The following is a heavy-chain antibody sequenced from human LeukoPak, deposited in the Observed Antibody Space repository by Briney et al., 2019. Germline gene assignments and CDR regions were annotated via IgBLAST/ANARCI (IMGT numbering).Heavy chain of an antibody. CDR3: ARAIVVVEAATPFDY. Sequence: SETLSLTCAVPGYSISNGYYWGWIRQPPGKGLEWIGSIYHSGGTYYNPSLNSRVTISVDTSKNQFSLNLSSVTAADTAVYYCARAIVVVEAATPFDYWGQGTLVTVSS. J-gene: IGHJ4*02. CDR1: GYSISNGYY. V-gene: IGHV4-38-2*01. CDR2: IYHSGGT. D-gene: IGHD2-15*01.